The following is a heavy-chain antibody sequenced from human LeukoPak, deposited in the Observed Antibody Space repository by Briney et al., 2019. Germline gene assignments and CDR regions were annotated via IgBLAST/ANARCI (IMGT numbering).Heavy chain of an antibody. Sequence: ASVKVSCKVSGYTLTELSMHWVRQAPGKGLEWMGGFDPEDGETIYAQKFQGRVTMTEDTSTDTAYMELSSLRSEDAAVYYCATLFGVVIKDDYWGQGTLVTVSS. CDR3: ATLFGVVIKDDY. D-gene: IGHD3-3*01. CDR1: GYTLTELS. V-gene: IGHV1-24*01. CDR2: FDPEDGET. J-gene: IGHJ4*02.